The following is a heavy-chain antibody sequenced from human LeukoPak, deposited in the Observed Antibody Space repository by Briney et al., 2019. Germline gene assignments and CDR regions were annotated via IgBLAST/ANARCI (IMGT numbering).Heavy chain of an antibody. CDR2: ISYDGSNK. CDR1: GFTFSSYG. J-gene: IGHJ4*02. V-gene: IGHV3-30*03. Sequence: GGSLRLSCAASGFTFSSYGMHWVRQAPGKGLEWVAVISYDGSNKYYADSVKGRFTISRDNSKNTLYLQMNSLRAEDTAVYYCARVPNFAPYYFDYWGQGTLVTVSS. CDR3: ARVPNFAPYYFDY. D-gene: IGHD5-24*01.